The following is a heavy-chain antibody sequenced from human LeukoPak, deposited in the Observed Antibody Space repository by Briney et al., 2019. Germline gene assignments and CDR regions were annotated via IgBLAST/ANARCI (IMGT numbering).Heavy chain of an antibody. D-gene: IGHD6-13*01. V-gene: IGHV4-59*01. CDR3: ASSPQLDYFDY. CDR1: GGSISSYY. CDR2: IYYSGST. Sequence: PSETLSLTCTVSGGSISSYYWSWIRQPPGKGLEWIAYIYYSGSTNYNPSLKSPVTISVDTSKSQFSLKLSSVTAADTAVYYCASSPQLDYFDYWGQGTLVTVSS. J-gene: IGHJ4*02.